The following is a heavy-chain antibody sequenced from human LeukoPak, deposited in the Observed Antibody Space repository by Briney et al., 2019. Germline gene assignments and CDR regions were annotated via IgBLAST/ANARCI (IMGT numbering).Heavy chain of an antibody. J-gene: IGHJ6*03. D-gene: IGHD3-16*01. V-gene: IGHV4-38-2*01. CDR2: IYHSGST. CDR1: GYSISSGYY. CDR3: ARRLGGGYYYYMDV. Sequence: PSETLSLTCAVSGYSISSGYYWGWIRQPPGKGLEWIGSIYHSGSTYYNPSPKSRVTISVDTSKNQFSLKLSSVTAADTAVYYCARRLGGGYYYYMDVWGKGTTVTVSS.